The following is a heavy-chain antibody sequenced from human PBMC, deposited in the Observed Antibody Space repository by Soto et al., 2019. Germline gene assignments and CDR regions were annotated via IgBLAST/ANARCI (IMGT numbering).Heavy chain of an antibody. V-gene: IGHV1-18*04. CDR1: GYTFTSYG. J-gene: IGHJ4*02. CDR3: ARGRGGSSWYLGSGAEFDY. CDR2: ISAYNGNT. Sequence: QVQLVQSGAEVKKPGASVKVSCKASGYTFTSYGISWVRQAPGQGLEWMGWISAYNGNTNYAQKLQGRVTMTTDTSKSTAYRELGSLRSDGTAVYYCARGRGGSSWYLGSGAEFDYWGQGTLVTVSS. D-gene: IGHD6-13*01.